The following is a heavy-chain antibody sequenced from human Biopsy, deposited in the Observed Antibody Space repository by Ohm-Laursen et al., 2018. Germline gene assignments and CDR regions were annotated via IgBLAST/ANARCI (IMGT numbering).Heavy chain of an antibody. CDR1: GESSSGYF. J-gene: IGHJ6*02. CDR3: ARGSGYSKLDV. CDR2: INQSGST. Sequence: SDTLSLTCAVNGESSSGYFWNWIRQPPGKGLEWIGEINQSGSTKYNPSLKRRATLSADSSNSQFSLRLTSVTAADTAIYYCARGSGYSKLDVWGQGTTVTVSS. V-gene: IGHV4-34*01. D-gene: IGHD5-12*01.